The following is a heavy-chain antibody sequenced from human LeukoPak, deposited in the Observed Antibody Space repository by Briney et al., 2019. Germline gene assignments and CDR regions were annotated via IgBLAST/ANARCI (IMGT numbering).Heavy chain of an antibody. J-gene: IGHJ4*02. CDR3: ARDEGVTYPYGYQH. D-gene: IGHD5-18*01. Sequence: GGSLRLSCAASGFTFNSYAMHWVRQAPGKGLEGVAVIWYDGTKRYADSVKGRFTISRDNSKNTLYLQMNSLRTEDTAVYNCARDEGVTYPYGYQHWGQGTLVTVSS. CDR1: GFTFNSYA. CDR2: IWYDGTKR. V-gene: IGHV3-30*04.